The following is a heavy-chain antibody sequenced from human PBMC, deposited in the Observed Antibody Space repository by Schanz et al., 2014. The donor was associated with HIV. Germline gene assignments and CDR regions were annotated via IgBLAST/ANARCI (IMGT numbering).Heavy chain of an antibody. CDR1: GFTFSSYA. J-gene: IGHJ5*02. CDR3: AKDKSRHTYSSSSIFDP. Sequence: EVQLLESGGGLVQPGGSLRLSCAASGFTFSSYAMNWVRQAPGKGLEWVSAISATGGSTYYADSVKGRFTISRDNSKNTLYLQMNSLRPEDTAVYYCAKDKSRHTYSSSSIFDPWGQGTLVTVSS. D-gene: IGHD6-13*01. CDR2: ISATGGST. V-gene: IGHV3-23*01.